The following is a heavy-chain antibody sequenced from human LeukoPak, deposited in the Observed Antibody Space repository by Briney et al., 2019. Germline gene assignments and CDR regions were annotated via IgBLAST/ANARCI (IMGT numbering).Heavy chain of an antibody. CDR3: ARDRVNRNDVGGLFDY. J-gene: IGHJ4*02. Sequence: GGSLRLSCAASGFTVSSNYMSWVRQAPGKGLEWVSLIYSGGSTSYADSVKGRFTFSRDNSKNTLYLQMNSLRAEDTAVYYCARDRVNRNDVGGLFDYWGQGTLVTVSS. CDR2: IYSGGST. CDR1: GFTVSSNY. V-gene: IGHV3-53*01. D-gene: IGHD1-1*01.